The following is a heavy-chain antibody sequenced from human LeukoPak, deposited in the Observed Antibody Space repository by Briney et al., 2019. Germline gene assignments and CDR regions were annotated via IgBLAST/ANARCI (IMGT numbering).Heavy chain of an antibody. V-gene: IGHV3-7*03. Sequence: GGSLRLSCAASGFTFSHYWMTWVRQAPGKGLEWVANINQDGSEEFYVDSLKGRFTISRDNAKNSLHLQINSLRADDTAIYYCARDSGRFYIDYWGQGTLVTVSS. CDR3: ARDSGRFYIDY. J-gene: IGHJ4*02. CDR1: GFTFSHYW. CDR2: INQDGSEE. D-gene: IGHD1-26*01.